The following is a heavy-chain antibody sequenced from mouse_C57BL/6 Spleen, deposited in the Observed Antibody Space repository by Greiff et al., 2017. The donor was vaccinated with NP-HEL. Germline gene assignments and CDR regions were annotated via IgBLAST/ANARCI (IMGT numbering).Heavy chain of an antibody. D-gene: IGHD2-5*01. J-gene: IGHJ4*01. CDR2: ISDGGSYT. V-gene: IGHV5-4*01. CDR1: GFTFSSYA. CDR3: AREGDSTQYDYAMDY. Sequence: EVQLQESGGGLVKPGGSLKLSCAASGFTFSSYAMSWVRQTPEKRLEWVATISDGGSYTYYPDNVKGRFTISRDNAKNNLYLQMSHLKSEDTAMYYCAREGDSTQYDYAMDYWGQGTSVTVSS.